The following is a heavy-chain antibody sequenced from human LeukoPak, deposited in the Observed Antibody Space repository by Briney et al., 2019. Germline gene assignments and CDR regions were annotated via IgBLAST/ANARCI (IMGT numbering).Heavy chain of an antibody. CDR2: IVVGSGNT. J-gene: IGHJ4*02. CDR3: ATDDVTTGTKTALGY. CDR1: GFTFTSSA. D-gene: IGHD1-1*01. Sequence: SVKVSCKASGFTFTSSAVQWVRQARGQGLEWIGWIVVGSGNTNCAQKFQERVTINRDTSTSTAYMELSSLRSEDTAVYYCATDDVTTGTKTALGYWGQGTLVTVSS. V-gene: IGHV1-58*01.